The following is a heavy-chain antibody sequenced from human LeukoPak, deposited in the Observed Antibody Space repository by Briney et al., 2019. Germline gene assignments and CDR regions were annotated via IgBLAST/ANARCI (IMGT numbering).Heavy chain of an antibody. CDR1: GGSFSGYY. J-gene: IGHJ4*02. V-gene: IGHV4-59*01. Sequence: PSETLSLTCAVYGGSFSGYYWSWIRQPPGKGLEWIGYIYHSGSTKYNPSLKSRVTISVDTPKNQFSLKLSSVTAADTAVYYCARDGYSGNDGLWGQGTLVTVSS. CDR2: IYHSGST. D-gene: IGHD5-12*01. CDR3: ARDGYSGNDGL.